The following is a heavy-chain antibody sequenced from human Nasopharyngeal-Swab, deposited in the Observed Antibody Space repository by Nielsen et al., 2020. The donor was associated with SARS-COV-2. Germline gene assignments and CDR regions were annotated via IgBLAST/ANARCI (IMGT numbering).Heavy chain of an antibody. CDR3: AREDRGYCRCGSCYKNFDY. Sequence: ASVKVSCKASGYTFTSYGISWVRQAPGQGLEWMGWISAYNGNTTDAQKLQGRVTMTTDTSTSTASMELRSLRSDDPAVYYCAREDRGYCRCGSCYKNFDYWGQGTLVTVSS. D-gene: IGHD2-15*01. J-gene: IGHJ4*02. CDR2: ISAYNGNT. CDR1: GYTFTSYG. V-gene: IGHV1-18*01.